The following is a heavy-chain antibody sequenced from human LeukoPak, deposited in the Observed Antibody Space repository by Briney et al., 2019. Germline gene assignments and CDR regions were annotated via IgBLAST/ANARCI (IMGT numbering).Heavy chain of an antibody. D-gene: IGHD6-19*01. J-gene: IGHJ4*02. CDR1: GGTFSSYA. CDR2: ISGYNGDT. V-gene: IGHV1-18*01. Sequence: ASVKVSCKASGGTFSSYAISWVRQAPGQGLEWMGWISGYNGDTNYAQQKLQGRVTMTTDTSTSTAYMELRSLRSDDTAVYYCARDLKRGYSSGRYSWGTGSSNDYWGQGTLVTVSS. CDR3: ARDLKRGYSSGRYSWGTGSSNDY.